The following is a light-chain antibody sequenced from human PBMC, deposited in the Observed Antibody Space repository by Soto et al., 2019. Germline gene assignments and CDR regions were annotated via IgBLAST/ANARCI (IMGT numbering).Light chain of an antibody. J-gene: IGKJ1*01. CDR2: DAS. Sequence: DIQVTQSPSTLSASVGDRVTITSRASQSMRRGLAWYQQKPGKAHNRLIYDASSLQSWVPSRFSGSGSGTDFTLTISSLQPDDFATYYCQQYNSYSWTVGQGT. CDR1: QSMRRG. CDR3: QQYNSYSWT. V-gene: IGKV1-5*01.